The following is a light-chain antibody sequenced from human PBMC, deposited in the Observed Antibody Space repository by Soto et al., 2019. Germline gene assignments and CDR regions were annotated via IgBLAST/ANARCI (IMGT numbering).Light chain of an antibody. CDR1: SSDVGGYNY. J-gene: IGLJ2*01. CDR2: DVS. V-gene: IGLV2-14*01. CDR3: SSYTSSSTLGV. Sequence: QSALTQPASVSGSPGQSITISCTGTSSDVGGYNYVSWYQQHPGKAPKLMIYDVSNLPSGVSNRFSGSKSGNTASLTISGLQADDEADYYCSSYTSSSTLGVFGGGTKLTVL.